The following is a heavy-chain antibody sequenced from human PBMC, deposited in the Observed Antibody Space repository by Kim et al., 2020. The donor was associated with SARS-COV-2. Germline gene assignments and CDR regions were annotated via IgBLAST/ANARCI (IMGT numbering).Heavy chain of an antibody. CDR3: ARDLSL. J-gene: IGHJ4*02. V-gene: IGHV3-21*01. Sequence: PLKGRFTISRDNAKSSLYLQMNSLRAEDTAVYYCARDLSLWGQGTLVTVSS.